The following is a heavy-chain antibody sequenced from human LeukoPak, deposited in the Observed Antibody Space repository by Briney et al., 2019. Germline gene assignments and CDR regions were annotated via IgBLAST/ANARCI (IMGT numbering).Heavy chain of an antibody. CDR3: ARDSDYDILTGYYNVAY. Sequence: GGSLRLSCAASGFTFSGYTMTWVRQAPGKGLEWVSSISSNTNYIYYADSVKGRFTISRDNAKNSLYLQMNSLRAEDTAVYYCARDSDYDILTGYYNVAYWGQGTLVTVSS. D-gene: IGHD3-9*01. V-gene: IGHV3-21*01. CDR2: ISSNTNYI. J-gene: IGHJ4*02. CDR1: GFTFSGYT.